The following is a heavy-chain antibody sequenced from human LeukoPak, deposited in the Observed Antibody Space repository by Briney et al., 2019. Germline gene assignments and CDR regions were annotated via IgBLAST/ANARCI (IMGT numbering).Heavy chain of an antibody. CDR1: GYSFTSYW. Sequence: GESLKISCKGSGYSFTSYWIGWVRQMPGKGLEWMGIIYPGDSDTRYSPSFQGQVTISADKSITTAYLQWSSLKASDTAMYYCARSRSYCSGGSCYSAPSAFDIWGQGTMVTVSS. V-gene: IGHV5-51*01. D-gene: IGHD2-15*01. J-gene: IGHJ3*02. CDR2: IYPGDSDT. CDR3: ARSRSYCSGGSCYSAPSAFDI.